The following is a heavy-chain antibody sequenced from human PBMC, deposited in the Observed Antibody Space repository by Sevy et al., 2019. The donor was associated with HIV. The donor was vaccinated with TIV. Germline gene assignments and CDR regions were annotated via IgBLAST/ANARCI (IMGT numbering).Heavy chain of an antibody. CDR1: GFAFRTYA. CDR3: ARGPERELTSFLSH. Sequence: GGSLRLSCAASGFAFRTYAFHWVRQAPGRGLEWVGLISSNGDNAFYANSVRGRFTISRDNSMNTLYLELNNLTPDDTAVYYCARGPERELTSFLSHWGQGTLVTVSS. J-gene: IGHJ4*02. D-gene: IGHD3-9*01. CDR2: ISSNGDNA. V-gene: IGHV3-30-3*01.